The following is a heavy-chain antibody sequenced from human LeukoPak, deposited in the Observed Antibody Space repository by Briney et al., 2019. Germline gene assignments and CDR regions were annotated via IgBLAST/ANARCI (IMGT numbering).Heavy chain of an antibody. CDR1: GGSISSSDYY. CDR3: ARQKTGTTRNGVVPAPYFDY. CDR2: MHYSGNT. J-gene: IGHJ4*02. V-gene: IGHV4-39*01. Sequence: PSETLSLTCTISGGSISSSDYYWGWIRQPPGKGLEWIGSMHYSGNTYYNPSRKRRVTISVDTSKNQFSLKLRSVTAADTAVYYCARQKTGTTRNGVVPAPYFDYWGQGTLVTVSS. D-gene: IGHD2-2*01.